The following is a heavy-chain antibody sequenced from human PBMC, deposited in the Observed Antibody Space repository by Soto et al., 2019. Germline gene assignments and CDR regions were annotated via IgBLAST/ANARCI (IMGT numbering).Heavy chain of an antibody. J-gene: IGHJ4*02. Sequence: GASVKVSCKASGGTFSSYAISWVRQAPGQGLEWMGGIIPIFGTANYAQKFQGRVTITADESTSTAYMELSSLRSEDTAVYYCAASRLEKGGSYQLFDYWGQGTLVTVSS. CDR3: AASRLEKGGSYQLFDY. CDR1: GGTFSSYA. V-gene: IGHV1-69*13. D-gene: IGHD1-26*01. CDR2: IIPIFGTA.